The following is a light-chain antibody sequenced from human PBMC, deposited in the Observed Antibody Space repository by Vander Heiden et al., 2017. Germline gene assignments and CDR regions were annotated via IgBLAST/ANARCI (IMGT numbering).Light chain of an antibody. CDR3: GADHGSGSNFVYV. V-gene: IGLV9-49*01. J-gene: IGLJ1*01. CDR1: SAYRSYP. CDR2: GGTGGIVG. Sequence: QPVLTPPPSASASLGASGTLTFTLGSAYRSYPVDWYQQRAGKGPRLVMRGGTGGIVGSKGDGIPDRFSVLGSGMNRYLTIKNIQEEDESDYHCGADHGSGSNFVYVFGTGTKVTVL.